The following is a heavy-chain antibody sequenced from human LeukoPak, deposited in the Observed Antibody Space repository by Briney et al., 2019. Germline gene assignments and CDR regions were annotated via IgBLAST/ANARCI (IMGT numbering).Heavy chain of an antibody. CDR3: AREQVDIVATIDY. CDR1: GFTFSSYW. V-gene: IGHV3-21*01. CDR2: ISSSSSYI. Sequence: GGSLRLSCAPSGFTFSSYWMHWVRPAPGKGLEWVSSISSSSSYIYYADSVKGRFTISRDNAKNSLYLQINSLRAEDTAVYYCAREQVDIVATIDYWGQGTLVTVSS. D-gene: IGHD5-12*01. J-gene: IGHJ4*02.